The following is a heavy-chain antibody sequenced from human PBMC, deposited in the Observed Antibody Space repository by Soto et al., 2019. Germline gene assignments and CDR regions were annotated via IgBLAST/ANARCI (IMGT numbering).Heavy chain of an antibody. D-gene: IGHD4-4*01. V-gene: IGHV4-34*01. J-gene: IGHJ4*02. CDR2: INHSGST. CDR3: ARSSGLHLQLDY. CDR1: GGSFSGYY. Sequence: PSETLSLTCAVYGGSFSGYYWSWIRQPPGKGLEWIGEINHSGSTNYNPSLKSRVTISVDTSKNQFSLKLSSVTAADTAVYYCARSSGLHLQLDYWGQGTPVTVSS.